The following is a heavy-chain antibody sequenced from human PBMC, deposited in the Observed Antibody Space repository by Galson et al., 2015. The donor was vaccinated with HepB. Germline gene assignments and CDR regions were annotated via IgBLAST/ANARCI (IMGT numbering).Heavy chain of an antibody. CDR2: IIPIFGTA. D-gene: IGHD6-19*01. V-gene: IGHV1-69*13. Sequence: SVKVSCKASGGTFSSYAISWVRQAPGQGLEWMGGIIPIFGTANYAQKFQGRVTITADESTSTAYMELSSLRSEDTAVYYCARFVAGPQETYYYYGMDVWGQGTTVTVSS. J-gene: IGHJ6*02. CDR3: ARFVAGPQETYYYYGMDV. CDR1: GGTFSSYA.